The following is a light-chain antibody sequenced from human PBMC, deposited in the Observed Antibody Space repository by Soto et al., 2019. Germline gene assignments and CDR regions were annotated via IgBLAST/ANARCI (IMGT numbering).Light chain of an antibody. Sequence: ETILSQSLATLSFSPGERATLSCRASQSVSSYLAWYQQKPGQAPRLLVYDTSIRATGVPARFSGSGSGTDFTLTVSRLEPEDSAVYYCQQYDSSPPTTFGQGTKV. CDR2: DTS. J-gene: IGKJ1*01. CDR3: QQYDSSPPTT. CDR1: QSVSSY. V-gene: IGKV3-20*01.